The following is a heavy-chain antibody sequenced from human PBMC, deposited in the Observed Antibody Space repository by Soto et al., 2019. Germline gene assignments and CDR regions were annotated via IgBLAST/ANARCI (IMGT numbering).Heavy chain of an antibody. CDR1: GFTFDDYA. D-gene: IGHD4-17*01. V-gene: IGHV3-9*01. J-gene: IGHJ5*02. CDR3: AKDIGGDPTQGNWFDP. CDR2: ISWNSGSI. Sequence: GGSLRLSCAASGFTFDDYAMHWVRQAPGKGLEWVSGISWNSGSIGYADSVKGRFTISRDNAKNSLYLQMNSLRAEDTALYYCAKDIGGDPTQGNWFDPWGQGTLVTVSS.